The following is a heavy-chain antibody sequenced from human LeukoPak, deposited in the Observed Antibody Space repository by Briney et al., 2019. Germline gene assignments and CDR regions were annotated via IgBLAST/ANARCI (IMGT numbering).Heavy chain of an antibody. CDR1: GFTFDDYA. D-gene: IGHD4-17*01. V-gene: IGHV3-9*03. J-gene: IGHJ3*02. CDR2: ISWNSGSI. Sequence: GGSLRLSCAASGFTFDDYAMHWVRQAPGKGLEWVSGISWNSGSIGYADSVKGRFTISRDNAKNFLYLQMNSLRAEDMALYYCAKDRYGDYPSAAFDIWGQGTMVTVSS. CDR3: AKDRYGDYPSAAFDI.